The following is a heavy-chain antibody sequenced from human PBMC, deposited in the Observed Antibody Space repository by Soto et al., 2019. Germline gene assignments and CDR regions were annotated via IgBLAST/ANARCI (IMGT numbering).Heavy chain of an antibody. D-gene: IGHD3-9*01. Sequence: EVQLLESGGGLVQPGGSLRLSCAASGLTFSSYAMSWVRQAPGKGLVCVSGITSGGGSTYYADSVKGRFTVSRDKSKKTLFQPMKCLRHEDTTLQYCAKLPPASEWSEITGYQWYVDLWCRGSMVTVSS. V-gene: IGHV3-23*01. CDR3: AKLPPASEWSEITGYQWYVDL. CDR1: GLTFSSYA. CDR2: ITSGGGST. J-gene: IGHJ2*01.